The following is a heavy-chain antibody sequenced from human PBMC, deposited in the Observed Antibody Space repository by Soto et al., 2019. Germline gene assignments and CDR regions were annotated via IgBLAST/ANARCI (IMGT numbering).Heavy chain of an antibody. J-gene: IGHJ5*02. V-gene: IGHV1-46*03. Sequence: ASVKVSCKASGYTFTSYYMHWVRQAPGQGLEWMGIINPSGGSTSYAQKFQGRVTMTRDTSTSTVYMELSSLRSEDTAVYYCAPEKSYRHYGSSSGFDPWGQGTLVTVSS. CDR1: GYTFTSYY. CDR2: INPSGGST. D-gene: IGHD6-6*01. CDR3: APEKSYRHYGSSSGFDP.